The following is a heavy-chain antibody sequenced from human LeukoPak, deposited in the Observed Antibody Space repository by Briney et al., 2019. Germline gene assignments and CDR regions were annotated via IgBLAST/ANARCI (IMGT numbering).Heavy chain of an antibody. Sequence: ASVKVSCKASGYTFTSYGISWVRQAPGQGLEWMGWISAYNGNTNYAQKLQGRVTMTTDTSTSTAYMEPRSLRSDDTAVYYCARCPWSGYYGGFFNGMDVWGQGTTVTVSS. CDR2: ISAYNGNT. D-gene: IGHD3-3*01. V-gene: IGHV1-18*01. J-gene: IGHJ6*02. CDR3: ARCPWSGYYGGFFNGMDV. CDR1: GYTFTSYG.